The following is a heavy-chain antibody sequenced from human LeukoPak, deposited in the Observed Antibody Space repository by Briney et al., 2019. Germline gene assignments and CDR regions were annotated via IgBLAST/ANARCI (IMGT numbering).Heavy chain of an antibody. V-gene: IGHV1-2*02. D-gene: IGHD3-10*01. J-gene: IGHJ5*02. CDR1: AYIFTDYY. Sequence: ASVKVSCKTSAYIFTDYYVHWVRQPPGEGHEWIGCIHINSDGTNTTYTFQGRVTMTSDTSISKAYMELSSLRSDDTAVYYCARSSGVSGRWGDNWSDRWGQGTLVSVSS. CDR3: ARSSGVSGRWGDNWSDR. CDR2: IHINSDGT.